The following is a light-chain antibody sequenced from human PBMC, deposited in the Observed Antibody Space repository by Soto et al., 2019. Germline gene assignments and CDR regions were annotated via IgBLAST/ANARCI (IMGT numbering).Light chain of an antibody. J-gene: IGKJ2*01. CDR1: QSVSSN. V-gene: IGKV3-15*01. CDR2: AAS. Sequence: EIVMTQSPATLSVSPGERATLSCRASQSVSSNLAWYQQKPGQAPRLLIYAASTRATGIPARFSGSGSGTEFTLTNSRLQAEDFGVYYCQQYNKWPPYTFGQGTKLEIK. CDR3: QQYNKWPPYT.